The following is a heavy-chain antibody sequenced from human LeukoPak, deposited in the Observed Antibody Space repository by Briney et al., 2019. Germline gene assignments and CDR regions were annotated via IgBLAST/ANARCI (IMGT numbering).Heavy chain of an antibody. V-gene: IGHV3-21*01. CDR1: GFTFSNYN. J-gene: IGHJ2*01. CDR3: ARVPYYYETYGDPKDWYFDL. D-gene: IGHD3-22*01. Sequence: NPGGSLRLSCASSGFTFSNYNLIGVRQARGKGLEWVLSISSNCSYIYYADAVKGRFSISRDNAKNSLYLQMNSLRAEDTAVYYCARVPYYYETYGDPKDWYFDLWGRGTLATVSS. CDR2: ISSNCSYI.